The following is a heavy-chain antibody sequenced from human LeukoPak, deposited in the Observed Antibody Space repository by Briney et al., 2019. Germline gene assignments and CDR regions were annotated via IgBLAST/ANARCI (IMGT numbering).Heavy chain of an antibody. CDR1: GDSISSGDYS. CDR2: IFHTGSS. V-gene: IGHV4-30-2*01. J-gene: IGHJ5*02. Sequence: SETLSLTCTVSGDSISSGDYSWSWIRQPSGKGLEWIGYIFHTGSSYYNPSLRSRVTISVDRSRNQFSLRLTSVTAADTGVYYCARELWFVNAPGSWLDPWGQGTLVTVSS. D-gene: IGHD3-10*01. CDR3: ARELWFVNAPGSWLDP.